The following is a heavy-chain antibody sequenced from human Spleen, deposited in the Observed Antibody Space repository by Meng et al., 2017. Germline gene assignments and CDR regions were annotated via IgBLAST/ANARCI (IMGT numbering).Heavy chain of an antibody. CDR2: IKQDEGEK. CDR3: ARRAIGYGSGSNYRSFDY. J-gene: IGHJ4*02. D-gene: IGHD3-10*01. CDR1: AFTFSSYW. Sequence: GESLKISCAASAFTFSSYWMSWVRQAPGKGLEWVANIKQDEGEKYYVDSVKGRFTISRDDAKNSLYLQMNSLRAEDTAVYYCARRAIGYGSGSNYRSFDYWGQGTLVTVSS. V-gene: IGHV3-7*01.